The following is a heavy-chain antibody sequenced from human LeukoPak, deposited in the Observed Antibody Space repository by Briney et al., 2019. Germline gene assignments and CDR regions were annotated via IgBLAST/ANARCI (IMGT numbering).Heavy chain of an antibody. CDR3: AREYRGSSFNDY. CDR1: GFIFSSYW. CDR2: IKQDGSDK. J-gene: IGHJ4*02. Sequence: GGSLRLSCAASGFIFSSYWMSWFRQAPGKGLEWVANIKQDGSDKYYVDSVKGRFTISRDNAKNSLYLQMNSLRADDTAVYYCAREYRGSSFNDYWGQGTLVTVSS. D-gene: IGHD6-6*01. V-gene: IGHV3-7*01.